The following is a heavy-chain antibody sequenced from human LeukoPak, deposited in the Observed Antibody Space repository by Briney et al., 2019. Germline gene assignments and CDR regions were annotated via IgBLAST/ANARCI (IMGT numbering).Heavy chain of an antibody. CDR1: GGSFSGYY. Sequence: SETLSLTCAVYGGSFSGYYWSWIRQPPGKGLDWIGEINHSGSTNYNPSLKSRVTISVDTSKNQFSLNLTSVTAADTAVYYCARGAPPQNWGQGALVTVSS. CDR2: INHSGST. J-gene: IGHJ4*02. CDR3: ARGAPPQN. V-gene: IGHV4-34*01.